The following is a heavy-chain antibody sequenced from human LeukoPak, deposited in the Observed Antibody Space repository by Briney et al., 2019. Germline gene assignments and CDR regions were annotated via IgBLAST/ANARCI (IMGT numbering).Heavy chain of an antibody. CDR3: ARDGDYIMPPFDY. CDR1: GFTFTRYW. Sequence: GGSLRLSCAASGFTFTRYWMSWVRQAPGKGMEWVANIKQDGSERHYVDSVKDRFTISRDNARNSVYLQMNSLSDDDTAVYYCARDGDYIMPPFDYWGQGILVTVSS. J-gene: IGHJ4*02. CDR2: IKQDGSER. D-gene: IGHD4-17*01. V-gene: IGHV3-7*01.